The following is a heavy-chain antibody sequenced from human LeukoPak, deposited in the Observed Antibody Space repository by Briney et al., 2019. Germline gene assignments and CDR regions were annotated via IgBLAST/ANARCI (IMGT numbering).Heavy chain of an antibody. CDR1: GGSISSYS. V-gene: IGHV4-59*01. CDR3: ARGRERFDP. J-gene: IGHJ5*02. CDR2: IYYSGST. Sequence: SETLSLTCTVSGGSISSYSWSWIRQPPGKGLEWIGYIYYSGSTTYSPSLKSRVTISVDTSKNQFSLKLNSVTAADTAVYYCARGRERFDPWGQGTLVTVSS.